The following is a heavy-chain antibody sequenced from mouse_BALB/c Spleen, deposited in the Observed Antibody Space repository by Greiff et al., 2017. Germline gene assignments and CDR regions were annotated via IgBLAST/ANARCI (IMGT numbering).Heavy chain of an antibody. CDR1: GYTFTSYW. V-gene: IGHV1-87*01. J-gene: IGHJ3*01. CDR2: IYPGDGDT. Sequence: QVQLQQSGAELARPGASVKLSCKASGYTFTSYWMQWVKQRPGQGLEWIGAIYPGDGDTRYTQKFKGKATLTADKSSSTAYMQLSSLASEDSAVYYCARWGGFAYWGKGTLVTVSA. D-gene: IGHD2-3*01. CDR3: ARWGGFAY.